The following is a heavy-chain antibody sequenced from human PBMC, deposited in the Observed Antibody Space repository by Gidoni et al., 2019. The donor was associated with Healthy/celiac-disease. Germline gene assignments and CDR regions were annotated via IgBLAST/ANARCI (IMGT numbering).Heavy chain of an antibody. CDR3: ARGGLAAPTRSWFDP. CDR2: IYYRGST. V-gene: IGHV4-30-4*01. CDR1: VVSIRSGDYY. Sequence: QVQLQESGPGLVKPSQTLSLTCTFSVVSIRSGDYYWSWIRQPPGKGLEWIGYIYYRGSTYYNPSLKSRVTISVDTSKNQFSLKLSSVTAADTAVYYCARGGLAAPTRSWFDPWGQGTLVTVSS. D-gene: IGHD6-19*01. J-gene: IGHJ5*02.